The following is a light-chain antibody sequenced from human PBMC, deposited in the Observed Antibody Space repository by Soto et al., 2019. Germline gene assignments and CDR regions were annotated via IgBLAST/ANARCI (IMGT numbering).Light chain of an antibody. J-gene: IGLJ1*01. Sequence: QSALTQPASVSGSPGQSITISCTGTSSDVGGYNYVSWYQQHPGKAPKLMIYDVNNRASGVSHRFSGSKSGNTASLTISGLQADDEADFYCSSYTTSSTLVFGTGTKLTVL. CDR1: SSDVGGYNY. CDR2: DVN. V-gene: IGLV2-14*01. CDR3: SSYTTSSTLV.